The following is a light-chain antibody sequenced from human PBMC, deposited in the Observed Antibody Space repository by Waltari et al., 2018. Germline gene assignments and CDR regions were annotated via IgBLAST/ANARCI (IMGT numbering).Light chain of an antibody. J-gene: IGLJ1*01. CDR3: SSYTNSGSSYV. CDR2: EVS. CDR1: YNDVGAYSY. V-gene: IGLV2-14*01. Sequence: QSALTQPASVSGSPGQSITISCSGTYNDVGAYSYVSWYQQHPGKAPKLGIYEVSNRPSVVSGRFSGSKAGHTASLTISGLQAEDEADYYCSSYTNSGSSYVFGTGTKVTVL.